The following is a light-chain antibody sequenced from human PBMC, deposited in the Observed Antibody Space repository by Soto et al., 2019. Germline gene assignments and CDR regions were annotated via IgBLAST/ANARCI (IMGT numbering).Light chain of an antibody. CDR3: QQRSTTWT. J-gene: IGKJ1*01. CDR2: DAS. CDR1: QSVSSY. Sequence: EIVLTQSPATLSLSPGERATLSCRASQSVSSYLVWYQQKPGQAPRLLIYDASNRATGIPARFSGSGSGTDFTLTISSLEPEDFAVYYCQQRSTTWTFGQGTKVEIK. V-gene: IGKV3-11*01.